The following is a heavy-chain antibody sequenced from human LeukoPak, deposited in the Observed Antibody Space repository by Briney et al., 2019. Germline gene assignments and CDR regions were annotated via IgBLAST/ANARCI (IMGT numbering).Heavy chain of an antibody. V-gene: IGHV4-61*05. Sequence: SETLSLTCTVSGGSISSSSYYWGWIRQPPGKGLEWIGYIYYSGSTNYNPSLKSRVTISVDTSKNQFSLKLSSVTAADTAVYYCARVIARGAFDIWGQGTMVTVSS. CDR2: IYYSGST. D-gene: IGHD2/OR15-2a*01. CDR3: ARVIARGAFDI. CDR1: GGSISSSSYY. J-gene: IGHJ3*02.